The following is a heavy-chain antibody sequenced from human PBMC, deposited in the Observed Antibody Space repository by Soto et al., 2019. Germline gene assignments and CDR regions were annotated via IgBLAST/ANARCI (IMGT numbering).Heavy chain of an antibody. J-gene: IGHJ4*02. CDR1: GGSISSGGYS. CDR2: MYHSGST. D-gene: IGHD2-2*01. Sequence: QLQLQESGSGLVKPSQTLSLTCAVSGGSISSGGYSWSWIRQPPGKGLEWIGYMYHSGSTSYNPSRQTRVTISIDRSNNQLALKLSSVTAADPAVYYCARVPDYWGQGILVTVSS. CDR3: ARVPDY. V-gene: IGHV4-30-2*01.